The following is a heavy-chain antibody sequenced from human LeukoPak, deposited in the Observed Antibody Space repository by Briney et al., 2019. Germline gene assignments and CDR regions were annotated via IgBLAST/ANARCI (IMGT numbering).Heavy chain of an antibody. Sequence: SETLSLTCTVSGGSISNYYWSWIRQPPGKGLEWIGYISYSGSTNNNPSLKSRATISVDTTKNQFSLKLSSVTAADTAVYYCATRVAGYLDYWGQGTLVTVSS. J-gene: IGHJ4*02. CDR3: ATRVAGYLDY. CDR1: GGSISNYY. D-gene: IGHD6-19*01. V-gene: IGHV4-59*08. CDR2: ISYSGST.